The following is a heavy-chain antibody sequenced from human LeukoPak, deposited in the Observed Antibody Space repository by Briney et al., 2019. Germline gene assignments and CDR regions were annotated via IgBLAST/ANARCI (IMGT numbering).Heavy chain of an antibody. Sequence: PGGSLRLSCEASGFTFSSYAMSWVRQAPGKGLEWVSGIIDSGDITYYADSVKGRFTISRDNSKNTLYLQMNSLRAEDTAAYYCAKLGGQEVYNYYVGVWGKGTTVAVPS. CDR1: GFTFSSYA. J-gene: IGHJ6*03. CDR3: AKLGGQEVYNYYVGV. CDR2: IIDSGDIT. D-gene: IGHD3-16*01. V-gene: IGHV3-23*01.